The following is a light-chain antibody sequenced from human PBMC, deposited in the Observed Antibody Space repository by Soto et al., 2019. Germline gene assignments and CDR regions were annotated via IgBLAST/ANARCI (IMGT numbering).Light chain of an antibody. Sequence: QSALTQPASVSGSPGQTITISCTGTSSDVGAYNYVSWYQHHPGKAPKLIIYEVSNRPSGISDRFSGSKSDNTASLTVSGLRTEDDADYYCTSYTSGTTPWVFGGGTKVTVL. J-gene: IGLJ3*02. CDR3: TSYTSGTTPWV. V-gene: IGLV2-14*01. CDR2: EVS. CDR1: SSDVGAYNY.